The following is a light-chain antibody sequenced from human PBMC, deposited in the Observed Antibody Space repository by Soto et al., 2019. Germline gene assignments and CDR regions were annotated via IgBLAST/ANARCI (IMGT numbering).Light chain of an antibody. CDR2: ATS. J-gene: IGKJ1*01. V-gene: IGKV3-15*01. Sequence: IVMTQSPATLSVSPGERVTLSCRASQSVSTNLAWYQQKPGQAPRLLIYATSTGATGIPGRFSGSGSGTDFTLTISSLQSEDCAVYYCQQYNHWWTFGQGTKVDIK. CDR3: QQYNHWWT. CDR1: QSVSTN.